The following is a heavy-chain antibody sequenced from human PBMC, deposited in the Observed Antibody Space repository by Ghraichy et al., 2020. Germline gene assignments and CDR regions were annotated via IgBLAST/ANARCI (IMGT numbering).Heavy chain of an antibody. CDR1: GFTFSSYA. CDR3: AKDGLWDSSGWYFDY. J-gene: IGHJ4*02. CDR2: ISGSGGST. D-gene: IGHD6-19*01. Sequence: GSLNISCAASGFTFSSYAMSWVRQAPGKGLEWVSAISGSGGSTYYADSVKGRFTISRDNSKNTLYLQMNSLRAEDTAVYYCAKDGLWDSSGWYFDYWGQGTLVTVSS. V-gene: IGHV3-23*01.